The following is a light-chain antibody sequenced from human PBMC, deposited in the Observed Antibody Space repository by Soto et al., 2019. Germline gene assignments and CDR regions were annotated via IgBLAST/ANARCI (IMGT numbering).Light chain of an antibody. CDR3: QQYYNWPRT. CDR2: GAS. CDR1: QSVSSSY. V-gene: IGKV3D-7*01. J-gene: IGKJ1*01. Sequence: PGARVTLSCRASQSVSSSYLTWYQQKPGQAPRLLIYGASTRATGIPARFSGSGSGTEFTLTISSLQPEDFAVYYCQQYYNWPRTFGQGTKVDIK.